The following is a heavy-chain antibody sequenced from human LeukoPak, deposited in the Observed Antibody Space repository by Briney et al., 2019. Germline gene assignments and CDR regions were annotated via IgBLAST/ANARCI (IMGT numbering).Heavy chain of an antibody. Sequence: GGSLTLSCAASGFTFSNAWMSWVRQPPGKGLEWVGRIKSKTDGGTTDYAEPVKGRFTISRDDSKNTLCLQMNFLKTEDTALYYCAAVSVDYGDSGFDFWGQGTLATVSS. D-gene: IGHD4-17*01. CDR1: GFTFSNAW. J-gene: IGHJ4*02. V-gene: IGHV3-15*01. CDR3: AAVSVDYGDSGFDF. CDR2: IKSKTDGGTT.